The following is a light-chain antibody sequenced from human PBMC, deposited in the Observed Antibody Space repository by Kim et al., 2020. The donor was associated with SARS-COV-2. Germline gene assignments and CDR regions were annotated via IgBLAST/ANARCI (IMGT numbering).Light chain of an antibody. CDR3: QQYMSYGT. J-gene: IGKJ1*01. V-gene: IGKV1-5*01. CDR2: DAS. Sequence: SASVGDRVTITCRASQIISTYLAWYQQKPGKVPTLLIFDASSLQSGVPSRFSGSGSGTEFTLTISSLQPDDFATYYCQQYMSYGTFGQGTKVDIK. CDR1: QIISTY.